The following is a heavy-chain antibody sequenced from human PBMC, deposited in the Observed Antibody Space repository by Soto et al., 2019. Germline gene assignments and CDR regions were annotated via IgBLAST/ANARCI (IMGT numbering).Heavy chain of an antibody. Sequence: SETLSLTCTVSGGSVSSGSYYWSWIRQPPGKGLEWIGYIYYSGSANYNPSLKSRVTISVDTSKNQFSLKLSSVTAADTAVYYCARDDYGGNSGYGMDVWGQGTTVTVSS. J-gene: IGHJ6*02. D-gene: IGHD4-17*01. CDR1: GGSVSSGSYY. V-gene: IGHV4-61*01. CDR3: ARDDYGGNSGYGMDV. CDR2: IYYSGSA.